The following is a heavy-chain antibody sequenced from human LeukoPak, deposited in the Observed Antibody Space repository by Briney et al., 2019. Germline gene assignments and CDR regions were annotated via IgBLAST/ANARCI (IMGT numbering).Heavy chain of an antibody. Sequence: GASVKVSCKASGYTFTSYDINWVRQATGQGLEWMGWMNPNSGNTGYAQKFQGRVTMTRNTSISTAYMELSSLRSEDTAVYYCARVAGWSYSTRYYFGYWGQGTLVTVSS. CDR1: GYTFTSYD. CDR3: ARVAGWSYSTRYYFGY. J-gene: IGHJ4*02. CDR2: MNPNSGNT. V-gene: IGHV1-8*01. D-gene: IGHD6-13*01.